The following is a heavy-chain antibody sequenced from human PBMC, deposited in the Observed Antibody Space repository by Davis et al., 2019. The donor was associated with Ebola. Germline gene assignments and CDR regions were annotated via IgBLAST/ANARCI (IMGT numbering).Heavy chain of an antibody. Sequence: MPSETLSLTCSVAGGSISSGGYYWNWIRQHPGEGLEWIGIIYYSGTTHYNPSLKSRVIISRDTSKNQFSLKLSSVTAADTAVYYCAREAGEGAFDIWGQGTMITVSS. D-gene: IGHD3-16*01. CDR3: AREAGEGAFDI. CDR1: GGSISSGGYY. J-gene: IGHJ3*02. CDR2: IYYSGTT. V-gene: IGHV4-31*03.